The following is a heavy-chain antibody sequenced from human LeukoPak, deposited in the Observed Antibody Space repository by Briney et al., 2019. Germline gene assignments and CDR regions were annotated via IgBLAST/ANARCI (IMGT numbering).Heavy chain of an antibody. Sequence: GGSLRLSCTASGFTFGDYAMSWFRQAPGKGLVSVGFIRSKAYGGTTEYAASVKGRFTISRDDSKSIAYLQMNSLKTEDTAVYYCTRDRDNWNYVSFDYWGQGTLVTVSS. J-gene: IGHJ4*02. CDR3: TRDRDNWNYVSFDY. V-gene: IGHV3-49*03. CDR1: GFTFGDYA. CDR2: IRSKAYGGTT. D-gene: IGHD1-7*01.